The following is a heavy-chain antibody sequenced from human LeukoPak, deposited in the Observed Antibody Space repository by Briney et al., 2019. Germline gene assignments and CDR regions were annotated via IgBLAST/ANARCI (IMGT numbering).Heavy chain of an antibody. D-gene: IGHD5-18*01. CDR2: MYYSGST. CDR3: ARLRGYSYGIFDY. CDR1: GRSISSNNYY. Sequence: KPSETLSLTCTVSGRSISSNNYYWGWIRQPPGKGLEWIGSMYYSGSTYYNPSLESRVTISVDTSKNQFSLKLSSVTAADTAVYYCARLRGYSYGIFDYWGQGTLVTVSS. V-gene: IGHV4-39*07. J-gene: IGHJ4*02.